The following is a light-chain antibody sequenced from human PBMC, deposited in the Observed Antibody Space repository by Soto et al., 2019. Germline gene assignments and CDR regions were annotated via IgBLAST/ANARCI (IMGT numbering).Light chain of an antibody. V-gene: IGKV3-15*01. CDR2: GAS. J-gene: IGKJ4*01. CDR3: QQYDNWPPLT. Sequence: EIVMTQSPATLSVSPGEGATLSCRASQSVRTNLAWYQQKPGQAPRLLIYGASTRAAGIPVRFSDSGSGTEFTLTISSLQSEDFAVYFCQQYDNWPPLTFGGGSKVEIK. CDR1: QSVRTN.